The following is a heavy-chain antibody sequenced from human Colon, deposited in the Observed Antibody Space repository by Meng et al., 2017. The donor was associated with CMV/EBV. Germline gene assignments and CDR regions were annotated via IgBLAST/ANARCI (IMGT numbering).Heavy chain of an antibody. CDR3: ARGPNYDFWSGYTKWFDP. J-gene: IGHJ5*02. CDR2: MNPKSGYT. V-gene: IGHV1-8*01. D-gene: IGHD3-3*01. CDR1: YTCTSYD. Sequence: YTCTSYDINWVRQATGQGLEWMGWMNPKSGYTGSAQKFQGRVTMTMNTSISTAYMELSSLRSDDTAVYYCARGPNYDFWSGYTKWFDPWGQGTLVTVSS.